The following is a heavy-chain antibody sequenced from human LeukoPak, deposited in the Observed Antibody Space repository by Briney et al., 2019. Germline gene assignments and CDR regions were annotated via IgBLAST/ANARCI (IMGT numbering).Heavy chain of an antibody. J-gene: IGHJ4*02. Sequence: GASVKVSCKASGYTFTSYYMHWVRQAPGQGLEWMRIINPNSGNTGYAQKFQGRVTITRNTSISTAYMELSSLRSEDTAVYYCARAKPLRSYSGSYSLDYWGQGTLVTVSS. CDR3: ARAKPLRSYSGSYSLDY. D-gene: IGHD1-26*01. CDR1: GYTFTSYY. V-gene: IGHV1-8*03. CDR2: INPNSGNT.